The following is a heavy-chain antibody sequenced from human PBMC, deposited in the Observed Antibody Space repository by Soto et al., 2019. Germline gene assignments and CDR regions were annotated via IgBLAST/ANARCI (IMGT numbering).Heavy chain of an antibody. Sequence: EVPLLESGGGLVQPGGSLRLSCAASGFTFSNYAMSWVRQAPGKGLEWVSSISDSGVSTYYADSVKGRFTISRDNSESRLYLQMESPRVEDTAVYYCAKYDVRGYYYSGLGGQGTLVTVSS. V-gene: IGHV3-23*01. CDR2: ISDSGVST. D-gene: IGHD1-26*01. J-gene: IGHJ4*02. CDR3: AKYDVRGYYYSGL. CDR1: GFTFSNYA.